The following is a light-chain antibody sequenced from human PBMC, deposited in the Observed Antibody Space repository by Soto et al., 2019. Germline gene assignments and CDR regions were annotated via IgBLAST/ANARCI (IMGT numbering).Light chain of an antibody. V-gene: IGKV2-28*01. CDR3: MQAIQAPRT. Sequence: DIVLTQSPLSLHVTPGEPASISCRSSQSLLHSTGNIYLDWYLQKPGQSPQLLIYLGSIRASGVPDRFSGSGSGTDFTLKITIVEAEDVGVYYCMQAIQAPRTFGLGTKVDIK. J-gene: IGKJ1*01. CDR2: LGS. CDR1: QSLLHSTGNIY.